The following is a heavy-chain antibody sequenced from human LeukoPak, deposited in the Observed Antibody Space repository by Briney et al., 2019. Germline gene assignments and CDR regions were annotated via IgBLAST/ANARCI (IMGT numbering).Heavy chain of an antibody. V-gene: IGHV3-73*01. D-gene: IGHD4-11*01. CDR2: IRSKANSYAT. CDR1: GFTFSGSA. CDR3: TPGGDYTYLDY. Sequence: GGSLRLSCAASGFTFSGSAMHWVRQASGKGLEWVGRIRSKANSYATAYAASVKGRFTISRDDSKNTAYLQMNSLKTEDTAVYYCTPGGDYTYLDYWGQGTLVTVSS. J-gene: IGHJ4*02.